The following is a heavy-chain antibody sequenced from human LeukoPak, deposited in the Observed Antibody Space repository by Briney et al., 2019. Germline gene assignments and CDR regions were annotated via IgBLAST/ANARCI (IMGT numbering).Heavy chain of an antibody. V-gene: IGHV1-8*02. CDR1: GYTFTSYD. Sequence: ASVKVSCKASGYTFTSYDINWVRQATGQGLEWMGWMNPNSGNTDYAQKFQGRVTMTEDTSTDTAYMELSSLRSEDTAVYYCATAPHEGFDYWGQGTLVTVSS. CDR3: ATAPHEGFDY. J-gene: IGHJ4*02. CDR2: MNPNSGNT.